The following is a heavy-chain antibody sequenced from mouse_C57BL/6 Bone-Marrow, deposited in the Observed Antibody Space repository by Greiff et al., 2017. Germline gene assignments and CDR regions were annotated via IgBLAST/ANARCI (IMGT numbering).Heavy chain of an antibody. Sequence: VQLKESGAELVRPWTSVTLSCTASGYSFTSYCLHWVKQRPGQGLEWSGVIEPSDSYTNYNQKFKGKATLTIDTSSSTAYMQLSSLTSEDSAVYYCARPGSSPFDYWGQGTTLTVSA. CDR3: ARPGSSPFDY. J-gene: IGHJ2*01. D-gene: IGHD1-1*01. CDR1: GYSFTSYC. CDR2: IEPSDSYT. V-gene: IGHV1-59*01.